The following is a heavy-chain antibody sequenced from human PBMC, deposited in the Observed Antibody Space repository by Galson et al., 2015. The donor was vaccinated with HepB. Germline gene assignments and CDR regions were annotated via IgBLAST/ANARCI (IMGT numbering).Heavy chain of an antibody. Sequence: SLRLSCAASGFIFSNYWMSWVRQAPGKGLEWVANIRQDGSEKDYVDSVKGRFTISRDNAKNSLYLQMNSLRAEDTAVYYCARGGYSYGNWGQGTLVTVSS. CDR2: IRQDGSEK. CDR3: ARGGYSYGN. D-gene: IGHD5-18*01. CDR1: GFIFSNYW. J-gene: IGHJ4*02. V-gene: IGHV3-7*01.